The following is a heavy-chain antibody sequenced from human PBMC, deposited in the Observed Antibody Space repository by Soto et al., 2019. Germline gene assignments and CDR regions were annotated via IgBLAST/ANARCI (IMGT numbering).Heavy chain of an antibody. CDR1: GGSISSYY. Sequence: QVQLQESGPGLVKPSETLSLTCTVSGGSISSYYWSWTRQPPGKGLEWIGYIYYSGSTNYNPSLKSRVAISVDTSKNQFSLKLSSVTAADTAVYYCARLEYSSGWYRFGYWGQGTLVTVSS. V-gene: IGHV4-59*01. CDR2: IYYSGST. D-gene: IGHD6-19*01. J-gene: IGHJ4*02. CDR3: ARLEYSSGWYRFGY.